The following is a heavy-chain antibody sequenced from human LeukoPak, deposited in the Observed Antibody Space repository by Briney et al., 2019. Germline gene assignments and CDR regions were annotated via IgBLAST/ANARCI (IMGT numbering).Heavy chain of an antibody. Sequence: SETLSLTCTVSGGSISSSSYYWGWIRQPPGKGLEWIGSIYYSGSTYYNPSLKSRVTISVHTSKNQFSLKLSSVTAADTAVYYCARDGVGSGFDYWGQGTLVTVSS. CDR1: GGSISSSSYY. J-gene: IGHJ4*02. CDR3: ARDGVGSGFDY. D-gene: IGHD6-19*01. V-gene: IGHV4-39*07. CDR2: IYYSGST.